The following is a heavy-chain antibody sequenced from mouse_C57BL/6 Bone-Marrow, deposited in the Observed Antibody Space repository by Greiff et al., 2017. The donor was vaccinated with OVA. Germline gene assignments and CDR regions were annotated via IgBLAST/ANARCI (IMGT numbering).Heavy chain of an antibody. J-gene: IGHJ1*03. D-gene: IGHD1-1*01. CDR2: IDPEDGET. Sequence: EVQLQQSGAELVKPGASVKLSCTASGFNIKDYYMHWVKQRTEQGLEWIGRIDPEDGETKYAPKFQGKATITADTSANTAYLQLSSLTSEDTAIYYCARRSITTVVATDWYFDVWGTGTTVTVSS. CDR1: GFNIKDYY. CDR3: ARRSITTVVATDWYFDV. V-gene: IGHV14-2*01.